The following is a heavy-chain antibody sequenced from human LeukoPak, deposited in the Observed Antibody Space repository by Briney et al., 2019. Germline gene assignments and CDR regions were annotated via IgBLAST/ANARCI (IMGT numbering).Heavy chain of an antibody. Sequence: PGGSLRLSCAASGFTFSNYAMSWVRQAPGKGLEWVSAITGSGGNTYYADSVKGRFTISRDNSKNTVFLQMNSLRAEDTAVYYFAKWGDYDVLTGYYVSDYWGQGTLVNVS. CDR1: GFTFSNYA. CDR2: ITGSGGNT. J-gene: IGHJ4*02. V-gene: IGHV3-23*01. D-gene: IGHD3-9*01. CDR3: AKWGDYDVLTGYYVSDY.